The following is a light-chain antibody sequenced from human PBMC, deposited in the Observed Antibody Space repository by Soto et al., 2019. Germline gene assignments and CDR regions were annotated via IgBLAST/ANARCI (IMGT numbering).Light chain of an antibody. CDR2: VCS. CDR1: SSDVGSYNH. Sequence: QPVLTQPASVSGSPGQLITISCTGISSDVGSYNHVSWYQQHPGKASKLMICVCSERRSGVSNRFSGSKSGNTASLTISGLQAEDEADYYCCSYARSTFYAFATGTKVTL. V-gene: IGLV2-23*01. CDR3: CSYARSTFYA. J-gene: IGLJ1*01.